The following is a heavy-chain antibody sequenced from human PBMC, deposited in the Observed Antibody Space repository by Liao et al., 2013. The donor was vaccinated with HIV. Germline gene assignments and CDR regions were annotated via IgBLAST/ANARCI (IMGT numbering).Heavy chain of an antibody. V-gene: IGHV4-39*07. CDR2: INHSGST. Sequence: QVQLQESGPGLVKPSQTLSLTCTVSGGSISSGSYYWSWIRQPPGKGLEWIGEINHSGSTNYNPSLKSRVTISVDTSKNQFSLKLSSVTAADTAVYYCARGRSLDYYGSGSPNPYYFDYWGQGTLVTVSS. CDR3: ARGRSLDYYGSGSPNPYYFDY. J-gene: IGHJ4*02. CDR1: GGSISSGSYY. D-gene: IGHD3-10*01.